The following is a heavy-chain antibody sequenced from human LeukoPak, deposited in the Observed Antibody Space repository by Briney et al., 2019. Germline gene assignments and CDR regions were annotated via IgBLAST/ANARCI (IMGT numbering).Heavy chain of an antibody. CDR1: GGTFSSYA. J-gene: IGHJ5*02. V-gene: IGHV1-69*05. CDR2: IIPIFGTA. Sequence: SVKVSCRASGGTFSSYAISWVRQAPGQGLEWMGRIIPIFGTANYAQKFQGRVTITTDESTSTAYMELSSLRSEDTAVYYCARDRGIVVVVAANNWFDPWGQGTLVTVSS. CDR3: ARDRGIVVVVAANNWFDP. D-gene: IGHD2-15*01.